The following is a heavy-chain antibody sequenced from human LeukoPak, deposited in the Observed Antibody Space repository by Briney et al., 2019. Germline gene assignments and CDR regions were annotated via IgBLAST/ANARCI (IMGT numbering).Heavy chain of an antibody. J-gene: IGHJ4*02. D-gene: IGHD2-2*03. Sequence: PSETLSLTCTVSGGSISSYYWSWIRQPPGKGLEWIGYIYTSGSTNYNPSLKSRVTISVDTSKNQFSLKLSSVTAADTAVYYCARQAFGYCSSTSCYAVDYWGQGTLVTVSS. V-gene: IGHV4-4*09. CDR1: GGSISSYY. CDR3: ARQAFGYCSSTSCYAVDY. CDR2: IYTSGST.